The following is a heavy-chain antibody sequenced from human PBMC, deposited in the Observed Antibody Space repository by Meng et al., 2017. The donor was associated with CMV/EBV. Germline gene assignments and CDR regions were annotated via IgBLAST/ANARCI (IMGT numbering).Heavy chain of an antibody. CDR3: ARGGNWFDP. V-gene: IGHV4-34*01. Sequence: QGQLQHGGAGLLRPSETLSLTFAVYGGSFSGYYWSWIRQPPGKGLEWIGEINHSGSTNYNPSLKSRVTISVDTSKNQFSLKLSSVTAADTAVYYCARGGNWFDPWGQGTLVTVFS. CDR2: INHSGST. CDR1: GGSFSGYY. J-gene: IGHJ5*02.